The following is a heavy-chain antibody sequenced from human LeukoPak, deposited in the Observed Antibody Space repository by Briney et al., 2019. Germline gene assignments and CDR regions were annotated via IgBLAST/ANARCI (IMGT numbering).Heavy chain of an antibody. V-gene: IGHV3-48*01. CDR1: GFTFSIYS. CDR3: ARDANDYASPPDY. Sequence: GGSLRLSCAASGFTFSIYSMNWVRQAPGKGLQWVSHVGGTSGAIFYADSVKGRFTISRDNAKSSLYLHVNSLRAEDTAVYYCARDANDYASPPDYWGQGTLVTVSS. J-gene: IGHJ4*02. D-gene: IGHD3-16*01. CDR2: VGGTSGAI.